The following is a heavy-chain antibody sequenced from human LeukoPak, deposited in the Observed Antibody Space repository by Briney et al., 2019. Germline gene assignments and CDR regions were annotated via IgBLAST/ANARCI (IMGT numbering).Heavy chain of an antibody. CDR1: GFTFSTYA. CDR2: DRGNGTDT. Sequence: GRSLRLSCAASGFTFSTYAMTWGRQAPGKGVWWVLADRGNGTDTYYADSVKGRFTIPRDHSKNTVYLQMNSLRAEDTAIYYCEKTSRRDSAYDSPFDYRGQGTLVTVSS. J-gene: IGHJ4*02. CDR3: EKTSRRDSAYDSPFDY. V-gene: IGHV3-23*01. D-gene: IGHD5-12*01.